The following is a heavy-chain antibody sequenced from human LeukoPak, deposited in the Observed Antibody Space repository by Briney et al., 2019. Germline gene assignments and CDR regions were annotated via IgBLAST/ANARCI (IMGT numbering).Heavy chain of an antibody. CDR3: ARDRMISGSYYGGGDY. CDR1: GYTFTSYG. Sequence: ASVKVSCKASGYTFTSYGISWVRQAPGQGLEWMGIINPSGGSTSYAQKFQGRVTMTRDTSTSTVYMELSSLRSEDTAVYYCARDRMISGSYYGGGDYWGQGTLVTVSS. CDR2: INPSGGST. D-gene: IGHD1-26*01. J-gene: IGHJ4*02. V-gene: IGHV1-46*01.